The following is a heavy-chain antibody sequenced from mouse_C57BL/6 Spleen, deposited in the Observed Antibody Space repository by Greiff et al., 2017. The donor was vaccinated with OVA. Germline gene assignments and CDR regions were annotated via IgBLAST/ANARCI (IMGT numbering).Heavy chain of an antibody. Sequence: VQRVESGPELVKPGASVKISCKASGYAFSSSWMNWVKQRPGKGLEWIGRIYPGDGDTNYNGKFKGKATLTADKSSSTAYMQLSSLTSEDSAVYFCAREWFAYWGQGTLVTVSA. CDR1: GYAFSSSW. V-gene: IGHV1-82*01. CDR3: AREWFAY. CDR2: IYPGDGDT. J-gene: IGHJ3*01.